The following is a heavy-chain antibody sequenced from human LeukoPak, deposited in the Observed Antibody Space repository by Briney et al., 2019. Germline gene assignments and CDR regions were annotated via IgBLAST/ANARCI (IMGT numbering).Heavy chain of an antibody. Sequence: ASVKVSCKASGYTFTSYGINWVRQATGQGLEWMGWMNPNSGNTGYAQKFQGRVTMTRNTSISTAYMELSSLRSEDTAVYYCARVTIRGYADAFDIWGQGTMVTVSS. D-gene: IGHD5-12*01. J-gene: IGHJ3*02. CDR1: GYTFTSYG. CDR3: ARVTIRGYADAFDI. V-gene: IGHV1-8*01. CDR2: MNPNSGNT.